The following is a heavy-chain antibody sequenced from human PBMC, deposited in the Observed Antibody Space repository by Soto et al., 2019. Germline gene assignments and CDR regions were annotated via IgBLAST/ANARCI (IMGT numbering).Heavy chain of an antibody. D-gene: IGHD1-26*01. J-gene: IGHJ3*02. CDR3: ARPSHSATYYWARDI. CDR1: GYTFTNYW. Sequence: GESLKISCKGSGYTFTNYWIGWLRQMPGKGLEWMGIIYADDSDTRYSPSFQGQVTISADKYISTAYLQWSSLKASDTAMYYCARPSHSATYYWARDIGGQGTMVT. V-gene: IGHV5-51*01. CDR2: IYADDSDT.